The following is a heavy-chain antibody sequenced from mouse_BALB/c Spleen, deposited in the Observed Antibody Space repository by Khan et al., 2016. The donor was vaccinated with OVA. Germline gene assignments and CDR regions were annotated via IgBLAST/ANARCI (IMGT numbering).Heavy chain of an antibody. CDR1: GYTFINYW. V-gene: IGHV1-7*01. CDR3: ARRGLRWDFDY. Sequence: VQLLETGAELAKPGASVKMSCKASGYTFINYWILWVKQRPGQGLEWIGYINPSTGYTEYNQNFKDKVTLTADKSSSPAYMQLSSMTSEDSAGYYGARRGLRWDFDYWGQVTTLTVSS. CDR2: INPSTGYT. J-gene: IGHJ2*01. D-gene: IGHD1-1*01.